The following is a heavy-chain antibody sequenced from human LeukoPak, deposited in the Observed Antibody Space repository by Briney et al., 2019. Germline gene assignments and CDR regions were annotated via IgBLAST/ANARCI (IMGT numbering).Heavy chain of an antibody. CDR1: GFTFSNAW. CDR2: IKSKTDGGTT. Sequence: GGSLRLSCAASGFTFSNAWMSWVRQAPGKGLEWVGRIKSKTDGGTTDYAAPVKGRFTISRDDSKNTLYLQMNSLKTEDTAVYYCTTVVELLWFGDYYYMDVWGKGTTVTISS. V-gene: IGHV3-15*01. CDR3: TTVVELLWFGDYYYMDV. D-gene: IGHD3-10*01. J-gene: IGHJ6*03.